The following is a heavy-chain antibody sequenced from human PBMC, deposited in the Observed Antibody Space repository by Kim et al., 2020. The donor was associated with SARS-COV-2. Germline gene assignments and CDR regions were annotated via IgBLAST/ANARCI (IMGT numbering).Heavy chain of an antibody. V-gene: IGHV1-69*13. CDR2: IIPIFGTA. Sequence: SVKVSCKASGGTFSSYAISWVRQAPGQGLEWMGGIIPIFGTANYAQKFQGRVTITADESTSTAYMELSSLRSEDTAVYYCAREWQGGIYCSGGSCYGYYDYGMDVWGQGTTVTVSS. CDR1: GGTFSSYA. CDR3: AREWQGGIYCSGGSCYGYYDYGMDV. J-gene: IGHJ6*02. D-gene: IGHD2-15*01.